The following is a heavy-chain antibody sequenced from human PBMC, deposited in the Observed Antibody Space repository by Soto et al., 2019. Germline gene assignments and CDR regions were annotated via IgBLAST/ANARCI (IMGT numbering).Heavy chain of an antibody. CDR3: AREGYCISTSCRHYDYYGMDL. Sequence: QVQLVQSGAEVKKPGASVKVSCKASGYTFTSYGISWVRQAPGQGLEWMGWISAYNGNTNYAQKLQGRVTMTTDTSTSTAYMELRSLRSDDTAVYYCAREGYCISTSCRHYDYYGMDLWGQGTTVTVSS. D-gene: IGHD2-2*01. J-gene: IGHJ6*02. CDR1: GYTFTSYG. CDR2: ISAYNGNT. V-gene: IGHV1-18*01.